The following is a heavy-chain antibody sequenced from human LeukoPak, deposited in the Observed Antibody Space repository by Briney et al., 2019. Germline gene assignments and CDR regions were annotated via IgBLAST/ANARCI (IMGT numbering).Heavy chain of an antibody. J-gene: IGHJ5*02. CDR1: GFTFSSYE. V-gene: IGHV3-48*03. D-gene: IGHD6-19*01. CDR3: AREVAGMPGNWFDP. Sequence: GGSLRLSCAASGFTFSSYEMNWVRQAPGKGLEWVSYISSSGSTIYYADSVKGRFTTSRDNAKNSLYLQMNSLRAEDTAVYYCAREVAGMPGNWFDPWGQGTLVTVSS. CDR2: ISSSGSTI.